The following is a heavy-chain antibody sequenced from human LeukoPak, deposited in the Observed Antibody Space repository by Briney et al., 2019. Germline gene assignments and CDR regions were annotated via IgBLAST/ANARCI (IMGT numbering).Heavy chain of an antibody. CDR3: ARENDMGYCSGGRCYKGYNAMDV. D-gene: IGHD2-15*01. CDR2: IFSGGST. V-gene: IGHV3-53*01. CDR1: GFTFSSYA. J-gene: IGHJ6*02. Sequence: GGSLRLSCAASGFTFSSYAMSWVRQAPGKGLEWVSIIFSGGSTYYADSVKGRFTISRDNSKNTLYLQMNSLRAEDTAVYYCARENDMGYCSGGRCYKGYNAMDVWGQGTTVTVSS.